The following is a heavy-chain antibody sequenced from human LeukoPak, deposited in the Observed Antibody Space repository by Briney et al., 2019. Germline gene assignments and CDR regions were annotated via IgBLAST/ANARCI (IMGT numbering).Heavy chain of an antibody. J-gene: IGHJ4*02. CDR2: IYYSGST. Sequence: SETPSLTCTVSGGSISSGDYYWSWIRQPPGKGLEWIGYIYYSGSTYYNPSLKSRVTISVDTSKNQFSLKLSSVTAADTAVYYCARDSPYSGSYYFDYWGQGTLVTVSS. D-gene: IGHD1-26*01. CDR1: GGSISSGDYY. V-gene: IGHV4-30-4*08. CDR3: ARDSPYSGSYYFDY.